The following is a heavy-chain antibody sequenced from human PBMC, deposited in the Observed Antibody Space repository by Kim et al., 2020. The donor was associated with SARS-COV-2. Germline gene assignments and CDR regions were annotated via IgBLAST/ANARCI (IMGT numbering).Heavy chain of an antibody. CDR1: GFTFSSYA. J-gene: IGHJ4*02. V-gene: IGHV3-23*01. CDR2: INGPGSTT. D-gene: IGHD6-25*01. Sequence: GGSLRLSCAASGFTFSSYAMSWVRQAPGKGLEWVSSINGPGSTTYYADSVKGRFTISRDNSKDTLYVQMNSLRAEDTALYYCAKQEVAFSSGWPWVFDNWGQGTLVTVSS. CDR3: AKQEVAFSSGWPWVFDN.